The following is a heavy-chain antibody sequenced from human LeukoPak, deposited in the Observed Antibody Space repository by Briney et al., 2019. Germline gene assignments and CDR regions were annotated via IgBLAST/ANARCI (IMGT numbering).Heavy chain of an antibody. J-gene: IGHJ3*02. CDR3: YGYSSSWDAFDI. V-gene: IGHV1-8*01. CDR1: GYTFTSYD. Sequence: GASVKVSCKASGYTFTSYDINWVRQATGQGLEWMGWMNPNSGNTGYAQKFQGRVTMTRNTSISTAYMELSSLRSEDTAVYYCYGYSSSWDAFDIWGQGTMVTVSS. D-gene: IGHD6-13*01. CDR2: MNPNSGNT.